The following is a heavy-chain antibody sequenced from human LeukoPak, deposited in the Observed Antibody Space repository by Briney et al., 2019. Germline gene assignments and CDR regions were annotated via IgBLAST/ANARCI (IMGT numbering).Heavy chain of an antibody. CDR2: FDPEDGET. V-gene: IGHV1-24*01. J-gene: IGHJ5*02. CDR1: GYTFADYY. Sequence: ASVKVSCKASGYTFADYYIHWVRQAPGKGLEWMGGFDPEDGETIYAQKFQGRVTMTEDTSTDTAFMELSSLRSEDTAVYYCATDRVVPASIGGIWFDPWGQGTLVTVSS. CDR3: ATDRVVPASIGGIWFDP. D-gene: IGHD2-2*01.